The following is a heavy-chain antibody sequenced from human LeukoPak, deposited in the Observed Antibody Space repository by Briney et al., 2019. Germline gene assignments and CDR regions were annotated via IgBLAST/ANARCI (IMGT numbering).Heavy chain of an antibody. J-gene: IGHJ6*03. CDR1: RGSFSGYY. Sequence: SETLSLTCAVYRGSFSGYYWSWIRQPPGKGLEWIGEINHSGSTNYNPSLKSRVTISVDTSKNQFSLKLSSVTAADTAVYYCARGLNWNDYYYYMDVWGKGTTVTVS. CDR3: ARGLNWNDYYYYMDV. V-gene: IGHV4-34*01. D-gene: IGHD1-1*01. CDR2: INHSGST.